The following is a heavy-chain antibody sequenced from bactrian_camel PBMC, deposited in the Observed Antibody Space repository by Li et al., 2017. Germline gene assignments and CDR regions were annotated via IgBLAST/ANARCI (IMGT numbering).Heavy chain of an antibody. V-gene: IGHV3S53*01. CDR1: GYMGSLNC. J-gene: IGHJ4*01. Sequence: VQLVESGGGSVQAGGSLRLSCAASGYMGSLNCMGWFRQAPEREREGVAAITRDIDTTYADSVKGRFTISKDNAKNTLYLQMNSPKPEDTAMYYCAARSRAPGTWFRLRGKDYGYWGQGTQVTVS. CDR3: AARSRAPGTWFRLRGKDYGY. D-gene: IGHD3*01. CDR2: ITRDIDT.